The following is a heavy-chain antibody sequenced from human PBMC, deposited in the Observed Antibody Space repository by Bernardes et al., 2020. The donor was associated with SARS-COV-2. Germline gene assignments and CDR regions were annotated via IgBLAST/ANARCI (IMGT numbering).Heavy chain of an antibody. CDR3: AHRLAAAGPAYYSGMDV. V-gene: IGHV2-5*02. CDR1: GFSLSTSGVG. J-gene: IGHJ6*02. CDR2: IYWDDDN. D-gene: IGHD6-13*01. Sequence: PTLMKPTQTLTLTFTFSGFSLSTSGVGVGWIRQPPEKALEWLALIYWDDDNRYSPSLKNRFTITKDTSKNKVVLTMTNMDPLDTATYYCAHRLAAAGPAYYSGMDVWGQGTTVTVSS.